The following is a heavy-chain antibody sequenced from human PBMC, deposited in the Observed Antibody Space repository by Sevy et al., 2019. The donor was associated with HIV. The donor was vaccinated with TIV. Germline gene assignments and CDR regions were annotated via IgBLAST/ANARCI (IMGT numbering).Heavy chain of an antibody. CDR2: FDPEDGET. D-gene: IGHD3-10*01. J-gene: IGHJ6*02. CDR1: GYTLTELS. V-gene: IGHV1-24*01. CDR3: ATEAMVRGVTTARMDV. Sequence: ASVKVSCKVSGYTLTELSMHWVRQAPGKGLEWMGGFDPEDGETIYAQKFQGRVTMTEDTSTDTAYMELSSLRSEDTAVYYCATEAMVRGVTTARMDVWGQGTTVTVSS.